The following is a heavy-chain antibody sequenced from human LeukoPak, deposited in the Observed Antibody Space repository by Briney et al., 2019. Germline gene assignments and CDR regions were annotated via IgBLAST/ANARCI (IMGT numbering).Heavy chain of an antibody. CDR3: ARDAVDYGAKDVNWFDP. CDR1: GFTFSSYA. D-gene: IGHD4-17*01. V-gene: IGHV3-30*04. CDR2: ISYDGSNK. J-gene: IGHJ5*02. Sequence: GGSLRLSCAASGFTFSSYAMHWVRQAPGKGLEWVAVISYDGSNKYYADSVKGRFTISRDNAKNSLYLQMNSLRAEDTAVYYCARDAVDYGAKDVNWFDPWGQGTLVTVSS.